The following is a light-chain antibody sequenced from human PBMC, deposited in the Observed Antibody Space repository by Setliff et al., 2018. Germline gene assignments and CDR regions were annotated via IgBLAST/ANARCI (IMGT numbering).Light chain of an antibody. Sequence: SYELTQPSSVSVSPGQTARITCSGDVLAKKYARWFQQKPGQAPVLVIYKDSERPSGIPERFSGSSSGTTVTLTISGAQVEDEADYYCYSAADNNQGFGTGTKVTVL. CDR3: YSAADNNQG. V-gene: IGLV3-27*01. CDR1: VLAKKY. CDR2: KDS. J-gene: IGLJ1*01.